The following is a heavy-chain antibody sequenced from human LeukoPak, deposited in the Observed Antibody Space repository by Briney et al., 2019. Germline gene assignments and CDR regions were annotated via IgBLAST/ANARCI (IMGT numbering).Heavy chain of an antibody. V-gene: IGHV3-23*01. Sequence: GGSLRLSCAVSGLTFNNYAMSWVRQAPGKGLEWVSGISGRGASKYYADSVKGRFTISRDNSKNTLYLQMNSLRAEDTAVYYCARPDYWGQGTLVTVSS. CDR1: GLTFNNYA. CDR2: ISGRGASK. CDR3: ARPDY. J-gene: IGHJ4*02.